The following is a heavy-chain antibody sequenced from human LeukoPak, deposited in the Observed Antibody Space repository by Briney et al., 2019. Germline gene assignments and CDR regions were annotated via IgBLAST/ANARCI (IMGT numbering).Heavy chain of an antibody. CDR2: ISYDGSNK. D-gene: IGHD2-2*02. CDR1: GFTFSSYS. Sequence: GGSLRLSCAASGFTFSSYSMNWVRQAPGKGLEWVAVISYDGSNKYYADSVKGRFTISRDNSKNTLYLQMNSLRAEDTAVYYCARVYCSSTSCYSPLGAFDIWGQGTMVTVSS. CDR3: ARVYCSSTSCYSPLGAFDI. V-gene: IGHV3-30*03. J-gene: IGHJ3*02.